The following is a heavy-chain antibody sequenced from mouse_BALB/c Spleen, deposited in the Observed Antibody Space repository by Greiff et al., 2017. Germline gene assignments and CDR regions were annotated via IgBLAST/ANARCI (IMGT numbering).Heavy chain of an antibody. CDR2: IDPETGGT. J-gene: IGHJ2*01. D-gene: IGHD1-1*01. Sequence: VQLQQSGAELVRPGASVTLSCKASGYTFTDYEMHWVKQTPVHGLEWIGAIDPETGGTAYNQKFKGKATLTADKSSSTAYMELRSLTSEDSAVYYCTRDFITTVVDYYFDYWGQGTTLTVSS. CDR3: TRDFITTVVDYYFDY. CDR1: GYTFTDYE. V-gene: IGHV1-15*01.